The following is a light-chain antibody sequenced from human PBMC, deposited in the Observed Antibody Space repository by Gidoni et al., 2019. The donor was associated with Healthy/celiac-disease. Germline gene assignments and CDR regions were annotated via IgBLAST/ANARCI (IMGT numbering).Light chain of an antibody. CDR3: QQYGSSPLYT. Sequence: ESVLTQSPGTLTLSPGERATLSCRACQIGRSSYLAWYQQKPGQAPRLLIYGASSRATGIPYRFSGSGSGTDFTLPISRLEPEDFAVYYCQQYGSSPLYTFGQGTKLEIK. V-gene: IGKV3-20*01. J-gene: IGKJ2*01. CDR1: QIGRSSY. CDR2: GAS.